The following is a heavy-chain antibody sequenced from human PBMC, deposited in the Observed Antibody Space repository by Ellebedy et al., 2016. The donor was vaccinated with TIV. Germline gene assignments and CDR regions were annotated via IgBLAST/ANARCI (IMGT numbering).Heavy chain of an antibody. Sequence: SQTLSLTCAISGDSVSSNIALWNWIRRSPSRGLEWLGRTYYRSKWYNDYAVSVNSRISISADTSKNQFSLRLDSVTPEDTAIYYCSRGTHASGWLTWGRGTLVTVSS. J-gene: IGHJ2*01. CDR1: GDSVSSNIAL. D-gene: IGHD6-19*01. CDR3: SRGTHASGWLT. CDR2: TYYRSKWYN. V-gene: IGHV6-1*01.